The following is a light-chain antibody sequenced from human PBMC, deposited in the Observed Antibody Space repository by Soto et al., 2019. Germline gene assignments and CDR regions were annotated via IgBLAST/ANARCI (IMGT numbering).Light chain of an antibody. V-gene: IGKV3-20*01. J-gene: IGKJ2*01. Sequence: VLTQSPGTLSLSPGERATLSCRASQSIGSNYLAWYQQKPGRAPRLLIYGESSRATGIPDRFSASGSGTHFTLTISRLEPEDFAVYYCQHFGGSPLYSFGQGTKLEIK. CDR3: QHFGGSPLYS. CDR1: QSIGSNY. CDR2: GES.